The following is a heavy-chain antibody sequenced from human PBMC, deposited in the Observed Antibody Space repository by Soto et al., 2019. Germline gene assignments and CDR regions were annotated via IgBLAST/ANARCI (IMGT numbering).Heavy chain of an antibody. CDR2: INSDGSST. V-gene: IGHV3-74*01. J-gene: IGHJ4*02. Sequence: WGPPRDSCAASGLSVGDYGVRCVRKTQEKGLVWVSRINSDGSSTSYADSVKGRFTISRDNAKNTLYLQMNSLRAEDTAVYYCAKGGLPRITMVRGVIQYFDYWGQGTLVTVSS. CDR3: AKGGLPRITMVRGVIQYFDY. CDR1: GLSVGDYG. D-gene: IGHD3-10*01.